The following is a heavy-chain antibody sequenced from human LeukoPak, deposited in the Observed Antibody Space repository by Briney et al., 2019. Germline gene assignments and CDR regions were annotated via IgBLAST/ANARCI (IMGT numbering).Heavy chain of an antibody. CDR1: GGSISSGSYY. Sequence: TLSLTCPVSGGSISSGSYYWSWIRQPAGKGLEWIGRIYTSGSTNYNPSLKSRVTISVDTSKNQFSLKLSSVTAADTAVYYCARVGYCSSTSCYKGGHFDYWGQGTLVTVSS. CDR3: ARVGYCSSTSCYKGGHFDY. J-gene: IGHJ4*02. V-gene: IGHV4-61*02. D-gene: IGHD2-2*02. CDR2: IYTSGST.